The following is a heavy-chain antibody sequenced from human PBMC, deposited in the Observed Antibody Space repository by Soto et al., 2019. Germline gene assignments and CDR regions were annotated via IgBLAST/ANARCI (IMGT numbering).Heavy chain of an antibody. V-gene: IGHV2-5*02. Sequence: QITLKESGPTLVKPTQTLTLTCSFSGFSLSSNGVGVGWIRQPPGKALEFLALVYWDDDKRYSPSLKSRLTIPQDTSKKQVVLTLTNMAPVDTATYYCALNFRVSGSYTGDRFDSWGQGILVIVSS. D-gene: IGHD3-10*01. CDR2: VYWDDDK. CDR3: ALNFRVSGSYTGDRFDS. J-gene: IGHJ5*01. CDR1: GFSLSSNGVG.